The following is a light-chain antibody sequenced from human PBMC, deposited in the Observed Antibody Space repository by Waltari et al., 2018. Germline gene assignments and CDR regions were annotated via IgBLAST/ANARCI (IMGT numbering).Light chain of an antibody. CDR1: SSDVGGYHY. V-gene: IGLV2-14*03. J-gene: IGLJ2*01. CDR2: DVS. CDR3: SSYISSSTLEL. Sequence: QSALTQPASVSGSPGQSITISCTGTSSDVGGYHYVSWYQQHPAKAPKLMIYDVSNRPSGVSNRFSGSKSGNTASLTISGLQAEDEADYYCSSYISSSTLELFGGGTSLTVL.